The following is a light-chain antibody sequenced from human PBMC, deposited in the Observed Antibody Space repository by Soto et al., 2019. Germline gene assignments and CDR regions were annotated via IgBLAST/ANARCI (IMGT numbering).Light chain of an antibody. J-gene: IGLJ2*01. CDR1: NIGTKS. V-gene: IGLV3-21*02. Sequence: SYELTQPPSVSVAPGQTARITRGGNNIGTKSVHWYQHQPGQAPVLVVYDGSDRPSGIPERFSGSNFGNTATLTISRVQAGDEADYYCQMWDSSSDHVVFGGGTQLTVL. CDR3: QMWDSSSDHVV. CDR2: DGS.